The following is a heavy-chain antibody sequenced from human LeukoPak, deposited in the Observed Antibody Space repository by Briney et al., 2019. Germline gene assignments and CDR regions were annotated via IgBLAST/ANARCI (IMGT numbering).Heavy chain of an antibody. D-gene: IGHD1-14*01. CDR1: GGSISSGDYY. CDR3: ARETGLYYFDY. CDR2: IYYSGST. V-gene: IGHV4-30-4*01. J-gene: IGHJ4*02. Sequence: SETLSLTCTVSGGSISSGDYYWNWIRQPPGKGLEWIGHIYYSGSTYYNPPLKSRVIISVDTSKNQFSLKLSSVTAADTAVYFCARETGLYYFDYWGQGTLVTVSS.